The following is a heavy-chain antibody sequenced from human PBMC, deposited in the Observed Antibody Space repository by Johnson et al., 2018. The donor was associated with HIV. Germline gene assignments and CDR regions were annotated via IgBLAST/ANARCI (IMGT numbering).Heavy chain of an antibody. CDR1: AFSFSNYW. V-gene: IGHV3-7*03. D-gene: IGHD3-16*01. J-gene: IGHJ3*02. CDR2: IKLDGSEI. CDR3: AREFWGTSSPFDI. Sequence: MQLMESGGGVVQPGRSLRLSCAASAFSFSNYWMTWVRQAPGKGLEWVASIKLDGSEIHYVDSVKGRFTISRDTAQNSVYLQMNSLRVDDTAVYYCAREFWGTSSPFDIWGQGTMVTVSS.